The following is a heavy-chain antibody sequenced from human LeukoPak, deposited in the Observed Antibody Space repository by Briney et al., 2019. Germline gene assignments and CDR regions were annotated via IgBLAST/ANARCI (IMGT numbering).Heavy chain of an antibody. Sequence: GGSLRLSCAASGFTFSSYWMHWVRHAPGKGLVWVSRINTDGSSTIYADSVKGRFTISRDNAKNTLYLQMNSLRAEDTVIYYCARVAGGAFDSWGHGTLVTVSS. CDR1: GFTFSSYW. CDR2: INTDGSST. J-gene: IGHJ4*01. V-gene: IGHV3-74*01. CDR3: ARVAGGAFDS. D-gene: IGHD3-10*01.